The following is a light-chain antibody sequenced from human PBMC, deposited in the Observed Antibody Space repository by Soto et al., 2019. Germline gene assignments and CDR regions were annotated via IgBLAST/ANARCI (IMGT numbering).Light chain of an antibody. J-gene: IGKJ1*01. CDR1: QSVSSN. CDR3: QQYNNWPQT. V-gene: IGKV3-15*01. CDR2: GAS. Sequence: EIVMTQSPATLSVSPGERATLSCRASQSVSSNLAWYQQKPGQAPRLLIYGASTRATGIPARFSGSGSGTEFTLTISSLLSEDFAVYYCQQYNNWPQTFAQGTKV.